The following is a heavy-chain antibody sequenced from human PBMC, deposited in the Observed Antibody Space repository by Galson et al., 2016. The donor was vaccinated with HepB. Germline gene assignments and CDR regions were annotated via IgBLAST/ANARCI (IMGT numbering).Heavy chain of an antibody. CDR3: ARHQLFYYHDGMDF. CDR2: MHSSGKT. J-gene: IGHJ6*02. Sequence: SLRLSCAASGFIVSSKYINWVRQAPGKGLEWVSVMHSSGKTEYADSVKGRFTISRDNAKNSLFLQMNSLRAEDTAVYYCARHQLFYYHDGMDFWGQGTPVTVSS. D-gene: IGHD1-1*01. V-gene: IGHV3-66*04. CDR1: GFIVSSKY.